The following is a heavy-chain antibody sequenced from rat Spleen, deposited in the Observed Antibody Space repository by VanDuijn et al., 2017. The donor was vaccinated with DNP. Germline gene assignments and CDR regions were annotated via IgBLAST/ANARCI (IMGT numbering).Heavy chain of an antibody. CDR3: ARWSFYFDY. CDR1: GYSIISNY. V-gene: IGHV3-1*01. CDR2: ISYRGST. Sequence: EVQLQESGPGLVKPSQSLSLTCSVTGYSIISNYWGWIRKFPGNKMEWIGHISYRGSTTYNPSLKSRISITRDTSENQFFLQLNSVTTEDTATYYCARWSFYFDYWGQGVMVTVSS. J-gene: IGHJ2*01.